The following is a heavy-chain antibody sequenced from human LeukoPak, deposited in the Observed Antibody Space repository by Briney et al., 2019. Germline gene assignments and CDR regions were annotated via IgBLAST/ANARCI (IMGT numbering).Heavy chain of an antibody. CDR3: ARYGWFGEISGYMDV. V-gene: IGHV1-69*05. J-gene: IGHJ6*03. CDR2: IIPIFGTA. CDR1: GGTFSSYA. Sequence: GASVKVSCKASGGTFSSYAISWVRQAPGQGLEWMGGIIPIFGTANYAQKFQGRVTITTDESTSTAYMELSSLRSEDTAVYYCARYGWFGEISGYMDVWGKWTTVTVPS. D-gene: IGHD3-10*01.